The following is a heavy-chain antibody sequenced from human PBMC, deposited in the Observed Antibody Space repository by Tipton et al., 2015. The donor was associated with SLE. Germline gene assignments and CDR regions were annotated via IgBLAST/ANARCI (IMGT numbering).Heavy chain of an antibody. J-gene: IGHJ4*01. CDR1: GVSISSAYY. D-gene: IGHD1-1*01. Sequence: TLSLTCTVSGVSISSAYYWGWIRQPPGKGLECVGIIDYSRSTYYNPSLKSRVTTSVDTSKNQFSLTLTSMTAADTAVYYCARASRGRVSTTGNLFRVGFRFDSWGHGTLATVSS. V-gene: IGHV4-38-2*02. CDR2: IDYSRST. CDR3: ARASRGRVSTTGNLFRVGFRFDS.